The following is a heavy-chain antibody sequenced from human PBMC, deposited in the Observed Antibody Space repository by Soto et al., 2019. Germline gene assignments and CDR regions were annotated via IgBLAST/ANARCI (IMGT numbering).Heavy chain of an antibody. CDR3: AMTITMVRGSSDWFDP. CDR1: GGSISISSYY. J-gene: IGHJ5*02. CDR2: IYYSGST. V-gene: IGHV4-39*01. D-gene: IGHD3-10*01. Sequence: PSETLSLTCTVSGGSISISSYYWGWIRQPPGKGLEWIGSIYYSGSTYYNPSLKSRVTISVDTSKNQFSLKLSSVTAADTAVYYCAMTITMVRGSSDWFDPWGQGTLVTVSS.